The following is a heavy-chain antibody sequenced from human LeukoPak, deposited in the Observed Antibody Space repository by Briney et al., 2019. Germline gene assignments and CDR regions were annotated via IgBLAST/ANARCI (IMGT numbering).Heavy chain of an antibody. J-gene: IGHJ4*02. Sequence: GGSLRLSCAASGFTFSSYATSWVRQAPGKGLEWVSAISGSGGSTYYADSVKGRFTISRDNSKNTLYLQMNSLRAEDTAVYYCARGAWGIEGESDYWGQGTLVTVSS. V-gene: IGHV3-23*01. D-gene: IGHD6-13*01. CDR3: ARGAWGIEGESDY. CDR1: GFTFSSYA. CDR2: ISGSGGST.